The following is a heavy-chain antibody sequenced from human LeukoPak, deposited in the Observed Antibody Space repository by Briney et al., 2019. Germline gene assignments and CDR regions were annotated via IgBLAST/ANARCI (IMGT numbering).Heavy chain of an antibody. D-gene: IGHD2-2*02. Sequence: GGSLRLYCAASGFAFSTYAMHWVRQAPGKGLEWVAVISYNGSEIYYGDSVKGRFTISRDNSKNTLYLQMNRLRVEDTAVYHCAKAGCSSARCYTNYWGQGTSVTVSS. CDR3: AKAGCSSARCYTNY. CDR2: ISYNGSEI. J-gene: IGHJ4*02. CDR1: GFAFSTYA. V-gene: IGHV3-30*18.